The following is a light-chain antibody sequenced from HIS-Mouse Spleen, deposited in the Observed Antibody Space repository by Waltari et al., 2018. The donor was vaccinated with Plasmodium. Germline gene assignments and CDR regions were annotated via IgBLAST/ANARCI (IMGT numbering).Light chain of an antibody. J-gene: IGLJ2*01. Sequence: QSALTQPPSASGSPGQSVTISCTGTSSDVGGYNYVSWYQQHPGKAPKPRIYEVSKRPSGVPDRCSGSKSGNTASLTVSGLQAEDEADYYCSSYAGSNNLVFGGGTKLTVL. V-gene: IGLV2-8*01. CDR3: SSYAGSNNLV. CDR1: SSDVGGYNY. CDR2: EVS.